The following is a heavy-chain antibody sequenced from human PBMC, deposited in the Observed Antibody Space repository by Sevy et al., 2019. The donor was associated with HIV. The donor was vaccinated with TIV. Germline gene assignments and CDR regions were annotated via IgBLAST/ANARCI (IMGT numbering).Heavy chain of an antibody. Sequence: GGFLRLSCAASGFSFSNHAMHWVRQGPGKGPEWMAFIRNDGSHEYYADSVKGRFTISRDNSKNTLYLQMNSLRPEDTAVYYCARDRKVLLMVYAIPFDAFDIWGQGTMVTVSS. J-gene: IGHJ3*02. CDR3: ARDRKVLLMVYAIPFDAFDI. V-gene: IGHV3-30*02. D-gene: IGHD2-8*01. CDR2: IRNDGSHE. CDR1: GFSFSNHA.